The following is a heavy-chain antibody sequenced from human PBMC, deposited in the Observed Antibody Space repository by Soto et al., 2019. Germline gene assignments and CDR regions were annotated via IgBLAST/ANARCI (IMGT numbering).Heavy chain of an antibody. J-gene: IGHJ6*02. V-gene: IGHV4-34*01. CDR2: INHSGST. D-gene: IGHD3-3*01. Sequence: PSETLSLTCAVYGGSFSGYYWSWIRQPPGKGLEWIGEINHSGSTNYNPSLKSRVTISADTPKNQFSLKLSSVTAADTAVYYCARGHITIFGVVTYYYYYYGMDVWGQGXTVTVYS. CDR3: ARGHITIFGVVTYYYYYYGMDV. CDR1: GGSFSGYY.